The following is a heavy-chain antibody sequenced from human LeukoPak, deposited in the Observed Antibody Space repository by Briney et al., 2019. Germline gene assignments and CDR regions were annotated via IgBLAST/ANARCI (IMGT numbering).Heavy chain of an antibody. CDR2: IYYSGST. CDR1: GGSISSSSYY. Sequence: SETLSLTCTVSGGSISSSSYYWGWIRQPPGKGLEWIGSIYYSGSTYYNPSLKSRVTISVDTSENQFSLKLSSVTAADTAVYYCARHRYSSSWPLDYWGQGTLVTVSS. V-gene: IGHV4-39*01. D-gene: IGHD6-13*01. CDR3: ARHRYSSSWPLDY. J-gene: IGHJ4*02.